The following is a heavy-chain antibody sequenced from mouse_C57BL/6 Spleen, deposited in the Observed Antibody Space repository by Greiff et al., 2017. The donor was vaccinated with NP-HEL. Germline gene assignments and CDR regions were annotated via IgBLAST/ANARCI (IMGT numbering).Heavy chain of an antibody. Sequence: VQLQQSGAELVKPGASVKLSCKASGYTFTSYWMHWVKQRPGRGLEWIGRIDPNSGGTKYNEKFKSKATLTVDKPSSTAYMTLSSLTSEDSAVYYCARDIATVVATGYFDVWGTGTTVTVSS. V-gene: IGHV1-72*01. D-gene: IGHD1-1*01. CDR1: GYTFTSYW. J-gene: IGHJ1*03. CDR3: ARDIATVVATGYFDV. CDR2: IDPNSGGT.